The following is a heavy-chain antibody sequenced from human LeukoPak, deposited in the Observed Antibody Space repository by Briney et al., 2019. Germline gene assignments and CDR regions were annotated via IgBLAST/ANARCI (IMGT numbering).Heavy chain of an antibody. CDR2: IRYDGSNK. D-gene: IGHD1-14*01. Sequence: GGSLRLSCAASGFTFSSYGMHWVRQAPGKGLEWVAFIRYDGSNKYYADSVKGRFTISRDNSKNTLYLQMNSLRAEDTAVYYCAKDNPHTTIAFDVWGQGTMVTVSS. CDR1: GFTFSSYG. V-gene: IGHV3-30*02. CDR3: AKDNPHTTIAFDV. J-gene: IGHJ3*01.